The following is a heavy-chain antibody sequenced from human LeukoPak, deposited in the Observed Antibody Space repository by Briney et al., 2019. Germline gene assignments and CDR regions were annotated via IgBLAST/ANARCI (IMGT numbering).Heavy chain of an antibody. D-gene: IGHD2-15*01. V-gene: IGHV5-51*01. J-gene: IGHJ5*02. CDR2: IYPADSDI. CDR3: ARQEYCSGGSCYTWFDP. CDR1: GYSFTSYW. Sequence: GESLKISCTGFGYSFTSYWISWVRQMPGKGLEWMGIIYPADSDIRYSPSFQGQVTISADKSISTAYLQWSSLKASDTAMYYCARQEYCSGGSCYTWFDPWGQGTLVTVSS.